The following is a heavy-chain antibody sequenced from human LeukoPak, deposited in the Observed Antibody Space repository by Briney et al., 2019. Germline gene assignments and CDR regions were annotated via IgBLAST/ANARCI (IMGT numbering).Heavy chain of an antibody. CDR1: GYTFTDYY. J-gene: IGHJ4*02. Sequence: ASVKVSCKASGYTFTDYYMHWVRRAPGRGLEWMGWINPNSGGTNFAQKFQGRVAMTRDTSISTAYLELGSLRSDDTAVYFCARARWQLVPYFDSWGQGTLVTVSS. V-gene: IGHV1-2*02. D-gene: IGHD6-6*01. CDR2: INPNSGGT. CDR3: ARARWQLVPYFDS.